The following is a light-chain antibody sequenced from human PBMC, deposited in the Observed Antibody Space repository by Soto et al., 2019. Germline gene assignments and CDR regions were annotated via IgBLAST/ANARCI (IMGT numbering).Light chain of an antibody. CDR2: AAS. J-gene: IGKJ1*01. Sequence: DIQMTQSPSSLSASVGVRVTITCRASQSISNYLNWYQQKPGKAPKLLIYAASSLQSGVPSRFSGSGSGTDFTLTISSLQPEDFATYYCQQSYSTPSTFGQGTKVEIK. CDR3: QQSYSTPST. V-gene: IGKV1-39*01. CDR1: QSISNY.